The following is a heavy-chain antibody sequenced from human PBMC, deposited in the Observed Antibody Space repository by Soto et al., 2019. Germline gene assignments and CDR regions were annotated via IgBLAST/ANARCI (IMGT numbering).Heavy chain of an antibody. Sequence: GASVKVSCKASGGSLSNYGISWVRQAPGQGLEWMGWINPNSGGTNYAQKFQGWVTMTRDTSISTAYMELSRLRSDDTAVYYCARDNALDAFDIWGQGTMVTVSS. CDR2: INPNSGGT. CDR1: GGSLSNYG. J-gene: IGHJ3*02. CDR3: ARDNALDAFDI. V-gene: IGHV1-2*04.